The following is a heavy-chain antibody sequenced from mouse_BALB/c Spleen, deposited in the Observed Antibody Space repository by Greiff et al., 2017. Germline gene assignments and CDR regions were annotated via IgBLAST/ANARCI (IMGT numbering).Heavy chain of an antibody. J-gene: IGHJ4*01. V-gene: IGHV1S81*02. CDR2: INPSNGRT. CDR3: ARHGGNYVYYYAMDY. CDR1: GYTFTSYW. Sequence: VQLQQPGAELVKPGASVKLSCKASGYTFTSYWMHWVKQRPGQGLEWIGEINPSNGRTNYNEKFKSKATLTVDKSSSTAYMQLSSLTSEDSAVYYCARHGGNYVYYYAMDYWGEGTSVTVSS. D-gene: IGHD2-1*01.